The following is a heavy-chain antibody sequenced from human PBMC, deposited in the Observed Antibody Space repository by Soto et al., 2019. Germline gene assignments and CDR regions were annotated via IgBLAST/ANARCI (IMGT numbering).Heavy chain of an antibody. CDR1: GYTLTELS. D-gene: IGHD6-13*01. V-gene: IGHV1-24*01. Sequence: GASVKVSCKVSGYTLTELSMHWVRQAPGKGLEWMGGFDPEDGETIYAQKFQGRVTMTEDTSTDTAYMELSSLRSEDKAVYYCATEPPGGGISWDYYLDYWGQGTLVTLSS. CDR2: FDPEDGET. J-gene: IGHJ4*02. CDR3: ATEPPGGGISWDYYLDY.